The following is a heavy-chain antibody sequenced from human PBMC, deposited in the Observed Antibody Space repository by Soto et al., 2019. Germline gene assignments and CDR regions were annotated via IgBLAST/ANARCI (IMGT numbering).Heavy chain of an antibody. V-gene: IGHV3-74*01. J-gene: IGHJ2*01. CDR1: GFTFSSYW. CDR2: INSDGSST. D-gene: IGHD1-26*01. Sequence: EVQLVESGGGLVQPGGSLRLSCAASGFTFSSYWMHWVRQAPGKGLVWVSRINSDGSSTSYADSVKGRFTISRDNAKNTQYLQMKSLRSEDTAVYYCARGGRLNWYFDLWGRGTLVTVSS. CDR3: ARGGRLNWYFDL.